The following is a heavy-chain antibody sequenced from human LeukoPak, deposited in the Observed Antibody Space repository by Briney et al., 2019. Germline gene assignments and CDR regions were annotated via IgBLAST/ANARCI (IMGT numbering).Heavy chain of an antibody. CDR3: ARGAILFDY. Sequence: PGGSLRLSCAASGFTFSSYGMSWVRQAPGKGLEWVSGISGSGGSTYYADSVKGRFTISRDNAKNTLYLQMNSLRAEDTAVYYCARGAILFDYWGQGTLVTVSS. CDR2: ISGSGGST. D-gene: IGHD1-26*01. CDR1: GFTFSSYG. J-gene: IGHJ4*02. V-gene: IGHV3-23*01.